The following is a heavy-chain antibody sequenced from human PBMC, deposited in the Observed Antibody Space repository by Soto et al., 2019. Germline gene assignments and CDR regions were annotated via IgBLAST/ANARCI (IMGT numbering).Heavy chain of an antibody. CDR3: ARGRTRIAVAGLLFDY. CDR1: GFTFSSYG. J-gene: IGHJ4*02. CDR2: IWYDGSNK. V-gene: IGHV3-33*01. D-gene: IGHD6-19*01. Sequence: PGGSLRLSCAASGFTFSSYGMHWVRQAPGKGLEWVAVIWYDGSNKYYADSVKGRFTISRDNSKNTLYLQMNSLRAEDTAVYYCARGRTRIAVAGLLFDYWGQGTLVTVSS.